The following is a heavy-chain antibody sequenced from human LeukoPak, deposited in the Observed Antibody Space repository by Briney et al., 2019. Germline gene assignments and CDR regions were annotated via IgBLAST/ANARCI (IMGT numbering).Heavy chain of an antibody. CDR2: ISAYNGNT. CDR3: ARELGYCSGGSCYRTFDAFDI. J-gene: IGHJ3*02. D-gene: IGHD2-15*01. V-gene: IGHV1-18*01. CDR1: GYTFTSYG. Sequence: ASVKVSCKASGYTFTSYGISWVRQAPGQGLEWMGWISAYNGNTNYAQKLQGRVTMTTDTSTSTAYMELRSLRSDDTAVYYCARELGYCSGGSCYRTFDAFDIWGQGTKVTVSS.